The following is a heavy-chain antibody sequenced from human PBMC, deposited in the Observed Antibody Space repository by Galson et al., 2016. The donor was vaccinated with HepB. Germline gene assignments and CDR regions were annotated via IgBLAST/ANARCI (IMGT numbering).Heavy chain of an antibody. J-gene: IGHJ5*02. D-gene: IGHD6-13*01. CDR2: INSDGSST. V-gene: IGHV3-74*01. Sequence: SLRHSRAASGLTFSSSWMHWFRQAPGKGLVCVSRINSDGSSTSYADSVKGRFTISRDNAKNTLYLQMNSLRAEDTAVYYCASSVAAAGNWFDPWGQGTLVTVSS. CDR1: GLTFSSSW. CDR3: ASSVAAAGNWFDP.